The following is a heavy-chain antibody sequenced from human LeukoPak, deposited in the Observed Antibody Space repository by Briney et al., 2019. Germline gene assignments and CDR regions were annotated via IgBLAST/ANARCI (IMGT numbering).Heavy chain of an antibody. J-gene: IGHJ4*02. CDR1: GFSFSTYG. V-gene: IGHV3-30*02. D-gene: IGHD1-1*01. CDR3: ARIRYSENIDY. Sequence: GGSLRLSCAASGFSFSTYGMHWVRQAPGKGLEWVAFIQYDGRNIYYPDSVKGRFTISRDNSKNTVYLQMNSLRGEDTAVYYCARIRYSENIDYWGQGTLVTVSS. CDR2: IQYDGRNI.